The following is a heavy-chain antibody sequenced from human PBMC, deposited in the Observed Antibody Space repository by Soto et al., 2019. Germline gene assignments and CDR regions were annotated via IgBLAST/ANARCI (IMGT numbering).Heavy chain of an antibody. CDR1: GGSISSSSYY. CDR2: IYYSGST. Sequence: SETLSLTCTVSGGSISSSSYYWGWIRQPPGKGLEWIGSIYYSGSTYYNPSLKSRVTISVDTSKNQFSLKLSCVTAADTAVYYCARGFPAGSIAAAGAFDYWGQGTLVTVSS. V-gene: IGHV4-39*01. D-gene: IGHD6-13*01. CDR3: ARGFPAGSIAAAGAFDY. J-gene: IGHJ4*02.